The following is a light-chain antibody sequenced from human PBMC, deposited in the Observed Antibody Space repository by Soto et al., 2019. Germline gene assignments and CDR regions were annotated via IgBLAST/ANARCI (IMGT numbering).Light chain of an antibody. V-gene: IGKV1-33*01. CDR1: QDIRNH. J-gene: IGKJ4*01. CDR3: QQYLHVLT. Sequence: DIQMTQSPSSLSASVGDRITITCQASQDIRNHLNWYQQKPGKAPEILIYDASNLEAGVPSRFGGSGSGTDFTFTISSLQPEDIATYYCQQYLHVLTFGGGTKVEIK. CDR2: DAS.